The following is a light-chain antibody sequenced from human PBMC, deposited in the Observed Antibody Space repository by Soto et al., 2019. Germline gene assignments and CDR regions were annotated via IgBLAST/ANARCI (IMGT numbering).Light chain of an antibody. CDR3: QQFSAYPLT. J-gene: IGKJ4*01. V-gene: IGKV3-15*01. Sequence: EIVMTQSPATLSVSPGEKATLSCRASQSVSNNLAWFQQKPGQVPRLLIYGASNRATGVSARFSGSGSGTEFTLTISSLQSEDFATYHCQQFSAYPLTFGGGTKV. CDR2: GAS. CDR1: QSVSNN.